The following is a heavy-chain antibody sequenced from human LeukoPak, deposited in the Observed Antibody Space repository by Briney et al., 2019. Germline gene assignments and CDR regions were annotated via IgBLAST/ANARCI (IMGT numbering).Heavy chain of an antibody. CDR2: VDPEDGET. J-gene: IGHJ4*02. CDR3: ATDEGYSSSY. D-gene: IGHD6-13*01. Sequence: RWASVTVSCKASGGVFTTYAISWVRQAPGQGLEWMGRVDPEDGETIYAEKFQGRVTITADTSTDTAYMELSSLRSEDTAVYYCATDEGYSSSYWGQGTLVTVSS. V-gene: IGHV1-69-2*01. CDR1: GGVFTTYA.